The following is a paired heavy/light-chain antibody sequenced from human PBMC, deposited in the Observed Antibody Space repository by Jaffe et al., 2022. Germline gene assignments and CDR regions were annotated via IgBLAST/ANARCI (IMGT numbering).Light chain of an antibody. Sequence: QSALTQPASVSGSPGQSITISCTGTSSDVGGYNFVSWYQHHPGKAPKLIIYEVSNRPSGVSSRFSGAKSGNTASLTISGLQAEDEADFYCTSYRTNRPFVFGTGTKVTVL. CDR2: EVS. CDR3: TSYRTNRPFV. J-gene: IGLJ1*01. V-gene: IGLV2-14*01. CDR1: SSDVGGYNF.
Heavy chain of an antibody. J-gene: IGHJ4*02. CDR1: RVTFNSYW. CDR2: IKYDGSEI. Sequence: EVQLVESGGGLVQPGGSLRLSCVVSRVTFNSYWMSWVRQAPGKGLEWVANIKYDGSEIHYVDSVTGRFTISRDNAKKSLYLHMSSLRVEDTAVYFCAREATYTAYNFDYWGQGTLVTVSS. V-gene: IGHV3-7*01. D-gene: IGHD2-2*02. CDR3: AREATYTAYNFDY.